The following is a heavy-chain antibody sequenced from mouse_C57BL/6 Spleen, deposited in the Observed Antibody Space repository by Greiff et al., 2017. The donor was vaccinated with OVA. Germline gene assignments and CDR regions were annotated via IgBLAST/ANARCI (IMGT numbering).Heavy chain of an antibody. CDR2: IAPSDSYT. CDR1: GYTFTSYW. V-gene: IGHV1-50*01. J-gene: IGHJ3*01. CDR3: ARRGTYDYGFAY. Sequence: VQLQQPGAELVKPGASVKLSCKASGYTFTSYWMQWVKQRPGQGLEWIGEIAPSDSYTNYNQKFKGKATLTVDTSSSTAYMQLSSLTSEDSAVYYCARRGTYDYGFAYWGQGTLVTVSA. D-gene: IGHD2-4*01.